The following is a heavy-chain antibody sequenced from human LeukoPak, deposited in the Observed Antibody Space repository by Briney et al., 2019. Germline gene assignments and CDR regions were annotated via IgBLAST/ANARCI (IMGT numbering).Heavy chain of an antibody. V-gene: IGHV3-23*01. CDR1: GFTFSSYA. J-gene: IGHJ4*02. CDR2: ISGSGGST. Sequence: KPGGSLRLFCAASGFTFSSYAMSWVRQAPGKGLEWVSAISGSGGSTYYADSVKGRFTISRDNSKNTLYLQMNSLRAEDTAVYYCAKDFWSGYYSDYWGQGTLVTVSS. D-gene: IGHD3-3*01. CDR3: AKDFWSGYYSDY.